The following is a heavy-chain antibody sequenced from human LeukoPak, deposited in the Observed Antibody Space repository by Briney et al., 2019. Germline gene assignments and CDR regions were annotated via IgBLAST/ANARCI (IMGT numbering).Heavy chain of an antibody. CDR2: IYHSGST. J-gene: IGHJ4*02. D-gene: IGHD1-26*01. Sequence: PSETLSLTCAVSGGSISSGGYSWSWIRQPPGKGLKSIVYIYHSGSTYYNPSLKSRVTISVDGSKNQFSLKLSSVTAADTAVYYCASRYSGSGYIDYWGQGTLVTVSS. CDR3: ASRYSGSGYIDY. CDR1: GGSISSGGYS. V-gene: IGHV4-30-2*01.